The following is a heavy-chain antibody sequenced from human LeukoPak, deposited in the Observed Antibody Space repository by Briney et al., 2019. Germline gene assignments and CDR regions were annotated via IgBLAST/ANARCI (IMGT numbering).Heavy chain of an antibody. CDR3: ARLNDFWSGYYQYYFDY. D-gene: IGHD3-3*01. CDR2: ISYDGSNK. J-gene: IGHJ4*02. V-gene: IGHV3-30*04. Sequence: GGSLRLSCAASGFTVSSYAMHWVRQAPGKGLEWVAVISYDGSNKYYADSVKGRFTISRDNSKNTLYLQMNSLRAEDTAVYYCARLNDFWSGYYQYYFDYWGQGTLVTVSS. CDR1: GFTVSSYA.